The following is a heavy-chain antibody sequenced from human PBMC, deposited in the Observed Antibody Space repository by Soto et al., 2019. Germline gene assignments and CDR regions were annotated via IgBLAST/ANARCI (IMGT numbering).Heavy chain of an antibody. CDR1: GGSISSYY. V-gene: IGHV4-59*01. D-gene: IGHD3-22*01. J-gene: IGHJ5*02. CDR2: IYYSGST. Sequence: SETLSLTCPVSGGSISSYYWSWIRQPPGKGLEWIGYIYYSGSTNYNPSLKSRVTISVDTSKNQFSLKLSSVTAADTAVYYCARDFEGYYDSSGYYYSWFDPWGQGTLVTVSS. CDR3: ARDFEGYYDSSGYYYSWFDP.